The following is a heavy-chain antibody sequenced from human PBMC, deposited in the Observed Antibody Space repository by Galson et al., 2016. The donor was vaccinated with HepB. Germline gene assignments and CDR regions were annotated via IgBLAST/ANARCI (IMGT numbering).Heavy chain of an antibody. V-gene: IGHV4/OR15-8*02. Sequence: NWVRQPPGKGLEWIGEIYLSGRASYNTSLMSRLSISMDKSQKQFSLTLTSVTAADTAVYYCISESWVNWGQGVLVTVSS. CDR3: ISESWVN. J-gene: IGHJ4*02. CDR2: IYLSGRA. D-gene: IGHD3-10*01.